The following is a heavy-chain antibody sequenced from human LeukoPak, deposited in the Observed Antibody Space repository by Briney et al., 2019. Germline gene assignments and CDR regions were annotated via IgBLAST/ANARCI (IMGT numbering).Heavy chain of an antibody. Sequence: GSSVKVSCKASGGTFSSYAISWVRQAPGKGLEWMGGFDPEDGETIYAQKFQGRVTMTEDTSTDTAYMELSSLRSEDTAVYYCATLGAAAGTWAFDIWGQGTMVTVSS. D-gene: IGHD6-13*01. CDR2: FDPEDGET. V-gene: IGHV1-24*01. J-gene: IGHJ3*02. CDR3: ATLGAAAGTWAFDI. CDR1: GGTFSSYA.